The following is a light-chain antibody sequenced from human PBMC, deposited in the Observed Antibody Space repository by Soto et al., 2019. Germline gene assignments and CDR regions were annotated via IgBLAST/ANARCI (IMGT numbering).Light chain of an antibody. J-gene: IGLJ2*01. CDR2: TNN. V-gene: IGLV1-44*01. CDR1: SSNIGGNT. CDR3: SSYTGTITR. Sequence: QSVLTQPPSASGTPGQRVTISCSGSSSNIGGNTVSWYQQFPGTAPKLLIYTNNQRPSGVPDRFSGSKSDTSASLAISALQSEDEAHYYCSSYTGTITRFGGGTKLTVL.